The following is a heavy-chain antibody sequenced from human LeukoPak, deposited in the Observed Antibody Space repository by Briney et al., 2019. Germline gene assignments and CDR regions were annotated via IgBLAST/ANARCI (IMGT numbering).Heavy chain of an antibody. CDR3: ARDTRLLYRAYFDY. Sequence: VASVKVSCKASGYTFTGYYMHWVRQAPGQGLEWMGWINPNSGGTNYAQKFQGRVTMTRATSIGTAYMELSRLRSDDTAVYYCARDTRLLYRAYFDYWGQGTLVTVSS. CDR2: INPNSGGT. CDR1: GYTFTGYY. V-gene: IGHV1-2*02. D-gene: IGHD2-2*02. J-gene: IGHJ4*02.